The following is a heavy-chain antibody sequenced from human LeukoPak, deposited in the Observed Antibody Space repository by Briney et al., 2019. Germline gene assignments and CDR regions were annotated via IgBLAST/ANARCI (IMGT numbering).Heavy chain of an antibody. CDR1: GFTFSRDW. D-gene: IGHD5-18*01. J-gene: IGHJ4*02. CDR2: ISDDGSIT. Sequence: GGSLRLSCAASGFTFSRDWMHWVRQAPGKGLVWASRISDDGSITTCADSVEGRFTIPRDNAKSMVFLQMNSLRVEDTAVYLCVRRYSEFNGYDRHFDFWGQGILVTVSS. V-gene: IGHV3-74*03. CDR3: VRRYSEFNGYDRHFDF.